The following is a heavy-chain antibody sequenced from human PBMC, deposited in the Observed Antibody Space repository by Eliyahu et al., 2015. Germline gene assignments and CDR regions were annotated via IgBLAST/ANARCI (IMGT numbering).Heavy chain of an antibody. CDR3: AKDRDFWSGYYPY. V-gene: IGHV3-23*04. D-gene: IGHD3-3*01. CDR1: GXTFSSYA. J-gene: IGHJ4*02. CDR2: ISGSGGST. Sequence: EVQLVESGGGLVQPGXSLRLSCAASGXTFSSYAMSWVRQAPGKGLEWVSAISGSGGSTYYADSVKGRFTISRDNSKNTLYLQMNSLRAEDTAVYYCAKDRDFWSGYYPYWGQGTLVTVSS.